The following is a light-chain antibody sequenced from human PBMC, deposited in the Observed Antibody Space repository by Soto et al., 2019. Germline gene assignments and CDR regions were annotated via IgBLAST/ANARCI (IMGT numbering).Light chain of an antibody. CDR2: EAS. J-gene: IGKJ4*01. CDR3: QQYYSYPLT. V-gene: IGKV1-5*03. CDR1: QSISSW. Sequence: DIQMTQSPSALSASVGDRVTITCRASQSISSWLAWYQQKPAEAPKLLIYEASTLESGVSSRFSGSGSGTEFTLTISSLQPDDFATYYCQQYYSYPLTFGGGTEVEIK.